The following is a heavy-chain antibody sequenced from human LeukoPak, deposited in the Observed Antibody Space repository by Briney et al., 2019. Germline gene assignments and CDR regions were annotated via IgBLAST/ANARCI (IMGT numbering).Heavy chain of an antibody. CDR1: GLSFGNYW. CDR2: IKQDGSEK. CDR3: TRDFDP. J-gene: IGHJ5*02. V-gene: IGHV3-7*01. Sequence: LTGGFLRLSCVASGLSFGNYWMDWVRQAPGKGLEWVGNIKQDGSEKYYVDSVKGRFTISRDNAKNSLYLDMNSLRVEDTAIYYCTRDFDPWGQGTLVTVSS.